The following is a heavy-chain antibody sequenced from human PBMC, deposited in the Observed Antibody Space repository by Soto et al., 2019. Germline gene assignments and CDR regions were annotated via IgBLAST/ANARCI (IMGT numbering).Heavy chain of an antibody. CDR1: GFDFSNYW. J-gene: IGHJ5*02. V-gene: IGHV3-74*03. CDR3: ARDQTTGDWFDA. D-gene: IGHD4-17*01. Sequence: GSLRLSCGASGFDFSNYWMHWVLQAPGKGLVWVSRINGDGSDIKYADSVKGRFTISRDNAKNAVYLQMNSLRADDTAVYYCARDQTTGDWFDAWGQGALVTVSS. CDR2: INGDGSDI.